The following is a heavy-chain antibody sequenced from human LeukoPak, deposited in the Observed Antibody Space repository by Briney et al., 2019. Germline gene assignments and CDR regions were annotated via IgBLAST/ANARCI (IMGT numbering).Heavy chain of an antibody. CDR2: INPSDGST. J-gene: IGHJ4*02. Sequence: GASVKVSCKASGYTFTAYYMHWERQAPGQVRQAPGQGLEWMGIINPSDGSTTYAQKFQGRVTMTRDTSTSTLYMELSSLRSEDTAVYDCARYSSGDYWGQGTLVTVSS. V-gene: IGHV1-46*01. D-gene: IGHD6-19*01. CDR3: ARYSSGDY. CDR1: GYTFTAYY.